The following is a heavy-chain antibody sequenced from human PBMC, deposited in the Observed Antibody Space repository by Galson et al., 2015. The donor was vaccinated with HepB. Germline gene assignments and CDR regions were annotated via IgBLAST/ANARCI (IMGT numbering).Heavy chain of an antibody. CDR2: IGGDNGET. D-gene: IGHD2-15*01. J-gene: IGHJ4*01. V-gene: IGHV1-18*04. CDR3: ARAVLGSLYGDFDY. Sequence: SVKVSCKASGYSFRHHGISWVRQAPGQGLEWLGWIGGDNGETKYTEKFQGRVTMTTDISMSTSYMELRSLRSDDTAVYYCARAVLGSLYGDFDYWGQGTLITVSS. CDR1: GYSFRHHG.